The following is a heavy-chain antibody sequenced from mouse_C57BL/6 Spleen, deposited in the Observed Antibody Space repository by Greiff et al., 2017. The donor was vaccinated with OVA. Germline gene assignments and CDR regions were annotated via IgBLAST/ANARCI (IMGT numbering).Heavy chain of an antibody. J-gene: IGHJ2*01. CDR2: IYPRSVNT. Sequence: VQLQQSGAELARPGASVKLSCKASGYTFTSYGISWVKQRTGQGLEWIGEIYPRSVNTYYNEKFKGKATLTADKSSSTAYMELRSLTSEDSAVYFCARKSSGMDYFDYWGQGTTLTVSS. CDR1: GYTFTSYG. CDR3: ARKSSGMDYFDY. V-gene: IGHV1-81*01. D-gene: IGHD1-1*01.